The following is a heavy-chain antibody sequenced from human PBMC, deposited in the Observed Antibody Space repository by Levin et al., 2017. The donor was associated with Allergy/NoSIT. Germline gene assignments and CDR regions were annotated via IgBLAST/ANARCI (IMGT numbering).Heavy chain of an antibody. Sequence: SQTLSLTCTVSGGSLSSYYWSWIRQPPGKGLEWIGYIYYSGSTNYNPSLKSRVTISVDTSKNQFSLKLSSVIAADTAVYYCAMGEDYFDYWGQGTLVTVSS. CDR3: AMGEDYFDY. CDR1: GGSLSSYY. D-gene: IGHD3-16*01. J-gene: IGHJ4*02. CDR2: IYYSGST. V-gene: IGHV4-59*01.